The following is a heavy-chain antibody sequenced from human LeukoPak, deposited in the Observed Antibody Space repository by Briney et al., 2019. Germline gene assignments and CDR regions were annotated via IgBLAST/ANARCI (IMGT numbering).Heavy chain of an antibody. Sequence: SETLSLTCAVYGGSFSGYYWSWIRQPPGKGLEWIGEINHSGSTNYNPSLKSRVTISVDTSENQFSLKLSSVTAADTAVYYCARDADYYDSSGYSYTGFDYWGQGTLVTVSS. V-gene: IGHV4-34*01. CDR3: ARDADYYDSSGYSYTGFDY. D-gene: IGHD3-22*01. CDR1: GGSFSGYY. CDR2: INHSGST. J-gene: IGHJ4*02.